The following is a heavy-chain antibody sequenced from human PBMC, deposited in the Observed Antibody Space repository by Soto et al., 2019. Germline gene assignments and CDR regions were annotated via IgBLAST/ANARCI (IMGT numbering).Heavy chain of an antibody. CDR3: AKDGGGLNYDYIWGSYRSPSLFDY. J-gene: IGHJ4*02. CDR1: GFNFRSYA. D-gene: IGHD3-16*02. V-gene: IGHV3-23*01. Sequence: GGSMILSCAAAGFNFRSYAMSWVRQEPGKGLEWVSAISGSGGSTYYADSVRGRFTISRDNSKNTLYLQMNSLRAEGTAVYYCAKDGGGLNYDYIWGSYRSPSLFDYWGQGTLVTVSS. CDR2: ISGSGGST.